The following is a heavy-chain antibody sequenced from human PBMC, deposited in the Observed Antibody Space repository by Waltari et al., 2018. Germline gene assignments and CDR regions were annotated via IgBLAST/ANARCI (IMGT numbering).Heavy chain of an antibody. CDR1: GFTFSTYG. Sequence: QVLLVESGGGVVQPGRSLRLSCAASGFTFSTYGIHWVRQAPGKGLEWLAVVSYDGINKHYTDSVKGRFTISRDNSKNTVFLQMNSLRPEDSAVYYCGKEMGRGVTAMDFWGQGTLVTVSS. J-gene: IGHJ4*02. D-gene: IGHD2-21*02. CDR2: VSYDGINK. V-gene: IGHV3-30*18. CDR3: GKEMGRGVTAMDF.